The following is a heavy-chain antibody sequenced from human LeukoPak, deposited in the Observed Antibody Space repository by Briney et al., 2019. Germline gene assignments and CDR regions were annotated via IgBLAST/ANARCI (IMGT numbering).Heavy chain of an antibody. J-gene: IGHJ3*02. CDR2: VSASSDI. Sequence: GGSLRLSCSASGFTFSSYTMNWVRQAPGKGLQWVSTVSASSDIHYSDSVKGRFTISRDNARNSLYLQMNSLRDEDTAVYYCVRESSYAFNIWGQGTMVTVSS. CDR1: GFTFSSYT. CDR3: VRESSYAFNI. V-gene: IGHV3-48*02.